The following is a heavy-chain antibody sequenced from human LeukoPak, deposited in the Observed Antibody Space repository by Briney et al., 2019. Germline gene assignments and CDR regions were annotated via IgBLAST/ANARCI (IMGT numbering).Heavy chain of an antibody. D-gene: IGHD1-26*01. CDR2: ISSSSSTI. CDR1: GFTFSSYS. V-gene: IGHV3-48*04. CDR3: ARASLGKRALLFDY. J-gene: IGHJ4*02. Sequence: GGSLRLSCAASGFTFSSYSMNWVRQAPGKGLEWVSYISSSSSTIYYADSVKGRFTISRDNAKNSLYLQMNSLRAEDTAVYYCARASLGKRALLFDYWGQGTLVTVSS.